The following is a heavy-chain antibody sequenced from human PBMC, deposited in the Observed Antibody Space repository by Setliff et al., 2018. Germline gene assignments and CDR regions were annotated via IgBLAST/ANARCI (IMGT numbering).Heavy chain of an antibody. CDR3: VKTGIGYDYFDH. Sequence: LRLSCVASGFTFSSYAMSWVRQGPGKGLEWVSTISGSGGNTYYADSVQGRFTISRDSSKNTVTLQMNSLRGEDTALYYCVKTGIGYDYFDHCGQGTLVTVSS. V-gene: IGHV3-23*01. D-gene: IGHD5-12*01. CDR2: ISGSGGNT. CDR1: GFTFSSYA. J-gene: IGHJ4*02.